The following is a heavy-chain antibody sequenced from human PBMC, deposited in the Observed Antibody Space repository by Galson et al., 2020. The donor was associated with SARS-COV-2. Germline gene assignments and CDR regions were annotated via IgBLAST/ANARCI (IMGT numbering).Heavy chain of an antibody. CDR1: GFNFSNYN. D-gene: IGHD1-20*01. V-gene: IGHV3-21*01. CDR2: ISRSSSYV. J-gene: IGHJ4*02. Sequence: KIGESPKISCAASGFNFSNYNITWVRQAPRQGLEWVSSISRSSSYVYYADSVKGRFTISRDKARNSLYLQMNSLRAEDTAVYYCARDGLKNNPLDYWGQGALVTVSS. CDR3: ARDGLKNNPLDY.